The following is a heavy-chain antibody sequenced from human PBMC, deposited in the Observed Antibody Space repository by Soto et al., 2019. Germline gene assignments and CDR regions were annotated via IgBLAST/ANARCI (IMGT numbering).Heavy chain of an antibody. CDR2: ISYDGSNK. D-gene: IGHD3-10*01. J-gene: IGHJ6*02. CDR3: AKEGGHGFGYYGMDV. Sequence: VQLVESGGGVVQPGRSLRLSCAASGFIFSSYGMYWVRQAPGKGLEWVAVISYDGSNKYYADSVKGRFTISRDYSENTLYLQRNSLRPEDTAVYYCAKEGGHGFGYYGMDVWGQGTTVTVSS. V-gene: IGHV3-30*18. CDR1: GFIFSSYG.